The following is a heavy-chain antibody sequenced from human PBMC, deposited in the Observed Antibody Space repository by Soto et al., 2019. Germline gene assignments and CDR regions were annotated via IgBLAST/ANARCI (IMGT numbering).Heavy chain of an antibody. CDR1: GFTFSSYG. CDR3: ARSPYSVSYLAYFDY. Sequence: QVQLVESGGGVVQPGRSLRLSFAASGFTFSSYGMHWVRQAPGKGLEWVAVISYDGSNKYYADTVKGRFTISRDNSNNTLYLQMNSLRAEDTAGYYFARSPYSVSYLAYFDYGGQGTLVTGSS. J-gene: IGHJ4*02. D-gene: IGHD1-26*01. V-gene: IGHV3-30*03. CDR2: ISYDGSNK.